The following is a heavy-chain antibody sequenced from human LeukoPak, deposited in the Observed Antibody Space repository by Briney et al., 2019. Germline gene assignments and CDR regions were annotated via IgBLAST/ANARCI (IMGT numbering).Heavy chain of an antibody. D-gene: IGHD3-22*01. CDR2: ISGSGGST. J-gene: IGHJ4*02. Sequence: GGSLRLSCAASGFTFSSYAMSWVRQAPGKGLEWVSAISGSGGSTYYADSVKGRFTISRDNSKNTLYLQMNSLRAEDTAVYYCAKDETGNYYDSSGYPSYFDYWDQGTLVTVSS. V-gene: IGHV3-23*01. CDR3: AKDETGNYYDSSGYPSYFDY. CDR1: GFTFSSYA.